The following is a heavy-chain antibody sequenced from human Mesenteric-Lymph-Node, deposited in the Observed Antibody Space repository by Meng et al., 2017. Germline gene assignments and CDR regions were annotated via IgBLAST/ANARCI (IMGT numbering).Heavy chain of an antibody. CDR3: ARNPRDDYVWGSYRFFDY. CDR2: IYYSGST. D-gene: IGHD3-16*02. CDR1: GGSISSSSYY. Sequence: SETLSLTCTVSGGSISSSSYYWGWIRQPPGKGLEWIGSIYYSGSTYYNPSLKSRVTISVDTSKNQFSLKLSSVTAADTAVYYCARNPRDDYVWGSYRFFDYWGQGTLVTVSS. J-gene: IGHJ4*02. V-gene: IGHV4-39*07.